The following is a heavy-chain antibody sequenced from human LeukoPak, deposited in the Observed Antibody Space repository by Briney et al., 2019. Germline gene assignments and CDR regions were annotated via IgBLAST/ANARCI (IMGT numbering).Heavy chain of an antibody. CDR2: ISHDGSNK. V-gene: IGHV3-30-3*01. J-gene: IGHJ4*02. CDR1: GFTFSRFP. Sequence: AGGSLRLSCAASGFTFSRFPIHWVRQAPGMGLEWLSVISHDGSNKFYAGSVKGRFTISRDNAKNSLYLQMNSLRAEDTALYYCAKDARHYDILTGYGLDYWGQGTLVTVSS. CDR3: AKDARHYDILTGYGLDY. D-gene: IGHD3-9*01.